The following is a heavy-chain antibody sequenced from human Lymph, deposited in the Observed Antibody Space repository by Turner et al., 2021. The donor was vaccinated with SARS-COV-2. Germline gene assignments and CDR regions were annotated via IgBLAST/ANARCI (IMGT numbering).Heavy chain of an antibody. Sequence: QVQLQESGPGLAKPSETLALSCSVSGGSITTSSYYWGWIRQSPGKGLEWIGSMFYTGTTYYNPSLKGRVTIVADKSKNSFSLTMTSVTAADTAVYYCARHSSGWYYYAMDVWGQGTTVTVSS. CDR1: GGSITTSSYY. J-gene: IGHJ6*02. CDR3: ARHSSGWYYYAMDV. D-gene: IGHD6-19*01. V-gene: IGHV4-39*01. CDR2: MFYTGTT.